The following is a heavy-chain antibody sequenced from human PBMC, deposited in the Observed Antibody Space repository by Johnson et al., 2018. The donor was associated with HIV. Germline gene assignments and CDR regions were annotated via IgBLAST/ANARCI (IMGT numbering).Heavy chain of an antibody. CDR1: GFTFSGYG. D-gene: IGHD5-18*01. CDR2: IRYDGSNK. V-gene: IGHV3-30*02. Sequence: QVQLVESGGGVVQPGKSLRLSCAASGFTFSGYGMHWVRQAPGKGLEWVAFIRYDGSNKYYADAGKGRFTLSRDNSKNTLYLQMNSLRAEDTAVYYCANDSRYSYGPDAFDIWGQGTMVTVSS. CDR3: ANDSRYSYGPDAFDI. J-gene: IGHJ3*02.